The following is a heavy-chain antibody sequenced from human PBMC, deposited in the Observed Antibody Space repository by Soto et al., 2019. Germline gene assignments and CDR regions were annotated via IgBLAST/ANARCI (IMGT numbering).Heavy chain of an antibody. CDR1: GFTFSNAW. CDR2: IKSKTDGGTT. CDR3: TTDLDGQLSVSYYYYYGMDV. V-gene: IGHV3-15*07. J-gene: IGHJ6*02. D-gene: IGHD5-18*01. Sequence: GGSLRLSCAASGFTFSNAWMNWVRQAPGKGLEWVGRIKSKTDGGTTDYAAPVKGRFTISRDDSKNTLYLQMNSLKTEDTAVYYCTTDLDGQLSVSYYYYYGMDVWGQGTTVTVSS.